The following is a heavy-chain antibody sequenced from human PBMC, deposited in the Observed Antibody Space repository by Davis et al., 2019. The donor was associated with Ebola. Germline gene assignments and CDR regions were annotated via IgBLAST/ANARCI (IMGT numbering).Heavy chain of an antibody. V-gene: IGHV3-7*03. CDR1: GFTFNYYG. CDR2: IKPDGSFR. D-gene: IGHD2-2*01. CDR3: AKHGTPTAI. Sequence: GESLKISCAASGFTFNYYGMHWVRQAPGKGLEWVANIKPDGSFRDYLGAVRGRFTISRDNAKNSLDLQMNTLRAEDTAVYFCAKHGTPTAIGGQGTLVTVSS. J-gene: IGHJ4*02.